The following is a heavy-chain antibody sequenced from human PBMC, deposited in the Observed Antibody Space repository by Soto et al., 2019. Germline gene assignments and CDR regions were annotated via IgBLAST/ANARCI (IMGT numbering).Heavy chain of an antibody. D-gene: IGHD6-6*01. CDR3: ARDHPSIAARYFDY. Sequence: SETLSLTCTVSGGSVSSGSYYWSWIRQPPGKGLEWIGYIYYSGSTNYNPSLKSRVTISVDTSKNQFSLKLSYVNAADTAVYYCARDHPSIAARYFDYWGQGTLVTVSS. V-gene: IGHV4-61*01. J-gene: IGHJ4*02. CDR2: IYYSGST. CDR1: GGSVSSGSYY.